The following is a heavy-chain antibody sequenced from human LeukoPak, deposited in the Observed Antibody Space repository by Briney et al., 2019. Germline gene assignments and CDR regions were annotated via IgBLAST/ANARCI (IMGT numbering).Heavy chain of an antibody. CDR2: INTNTGNP. CDR1: GYTFTSYT. CDR3: ARRYCSGGGCYCDY. V-gene: IGHV7-4-1*02. D-gene: IGHD2-15*01. Sequence: VASVKVSCKASGYTFTSYTINWVRQAPGQGLEWMGWINTNTGNPTYAQGFTGRFVFSLDTSVSTAYLQISSLKAEDTAVYYCARRYCSGGGCYCDYWGQGTLVTVSS. J-gene: IGHJ4*02.